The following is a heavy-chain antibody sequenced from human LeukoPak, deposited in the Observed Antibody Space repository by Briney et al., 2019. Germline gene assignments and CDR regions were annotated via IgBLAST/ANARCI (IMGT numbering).Heavy chain of an antibody. CDR2: VFNSMTT. Sequence: PSETLSLTCTVSGGSISDYYWSWIRQPAGKGLEWIGRVFNSMTTNYNPSLKSRVTMSVDTSKNQFSLKLSSVTAADTAVYYCARVPDETSGYSLDYWGQGTLVTVSS. D-gene: IGHD3-22*01. CDR1: GGSISDYY. V-gene: IGHV4-4*07. CDR3: ARVPDETSGYSLDY. J-gene: IGHJ4*02.